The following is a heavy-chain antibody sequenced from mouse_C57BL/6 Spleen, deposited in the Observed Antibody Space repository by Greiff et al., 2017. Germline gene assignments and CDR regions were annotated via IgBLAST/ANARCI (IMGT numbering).Heavy chain of an antibody. V-gene: IGHV1-52*01. Sequence: QVQLQQPGAELVRPGSSVKLSCKASGYTFTSYWMHWVKQRPIQGLEWIGNIDPSDSDTHYNQKFKDKATLTVDKSSSTAYMQLRSLTSEDSAVYYCSRSALGHAMDYWGQGTSVTVSA. D-gene: IGHD4-1*01. CDR3: SRSALGHAMDY. CDR1: GYTFTSYW. J-gene: IGHJ4*01. CDR2: IDPSDSDT.